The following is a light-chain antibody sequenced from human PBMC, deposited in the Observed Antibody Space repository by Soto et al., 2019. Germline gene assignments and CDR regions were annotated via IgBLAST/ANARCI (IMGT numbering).Light chain of an antibody. J-gene: IGLJ1*01. V-gene: IGLV2-8*01. Sequence: QSALTQPPSASGSPGQSVTISCTGTSGDVGTYNYVSWYQQHPGKAPKLIIYEVTKRPSGVPDRFSGSKSGNTASLTVSGLQAEDEADYYCSSFGARNNVFGTGTKLTV. CDR2: EVT. CDR3: SSFGARNNV. CDR1: SGDVGTYNY.